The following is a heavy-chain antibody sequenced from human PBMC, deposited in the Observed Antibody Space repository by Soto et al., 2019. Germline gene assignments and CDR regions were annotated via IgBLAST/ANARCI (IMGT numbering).Heavy chain of an antibody. CDR3: ARDHINGWKFDY. CDR2: IKQDGSEN. V-gene: IGHV3-7*01. Sequence: RGALRLTCAGSGFTFSTYGLHWVRQAPGKGLEWVANIKQDGSENYYVDSVKGRFTTSRDNTKNSFYLQMNSLRAEDTAVYYCARDHINGWKFDYWGRGTLVTGSS. CDR1: GFTFSTYG. D-gene: IGHD6-19*01. J-gene: IGHJ4*02.